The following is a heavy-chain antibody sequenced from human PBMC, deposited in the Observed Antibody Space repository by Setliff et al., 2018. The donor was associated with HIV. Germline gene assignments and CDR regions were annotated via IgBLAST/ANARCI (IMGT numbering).Heavy chain of an antibody. Sequence: PSETLSLTCAVSGGSIMTGDWWSWVRQSPGKGLEWIGEFSHSGSTNYNPSLRSRVTMSVDKSNNQFSLKLSSVTAADTAVYYCARDYYDDTYYSPGIYYLYYMDVWGKGTTVTVSS. J-gene: IGHJ6*03. CDR2: FSHSGST. CDR1: GGSIMTGDW. D-gene: IGHD3-10*01. CDR3: ARDYYDDTYYSPGIYYLYYMDV. V-gene: IGHV4-4*02.